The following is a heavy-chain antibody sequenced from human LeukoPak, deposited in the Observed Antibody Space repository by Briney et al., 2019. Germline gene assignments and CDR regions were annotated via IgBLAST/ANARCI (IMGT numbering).Heavy chain of an antibody. Sequence: GASVKVSCKASGGTFSSYAISWVRQAPGQGLEWMGGIIPIFGTANYAQKFQGRVTITADESTGTAYMELSSLRSEDTAVYYCARDLGNDFWSGYLYYYGMDVWGQGTTVTVSS. CDR3: ARDLGNDFWSGYLYYYGMDV. J-gene: IGHJ6*02. CDR1: GGTFSSYA. D-gene: IGHD3-3*01. V-gene: IGHV1-69*13. CDR2: IIPIFGTA.